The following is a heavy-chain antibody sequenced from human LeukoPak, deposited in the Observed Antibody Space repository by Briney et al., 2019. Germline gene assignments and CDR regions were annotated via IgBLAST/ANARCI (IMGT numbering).Heavy chain of an antibody. CDR2: INPSGGNT. V-gene: IGHV1-46*03. Sequence: ASVKVSCKASGYTFTSYYMHWVRQAPGQGLEWMGIINPSGGNTGYAQKFQGRVTMTRNTSISTAYMELSSLRSEDTAVYYCASPRRLYDSSGADAFDIWGQGTMVTVSS. CDR3: ASPRRLYDSSGADAFDI. D-gene: IGHD3-22*01. CDR1: GYTFTSYY. J-gene: IGHJ3*02.